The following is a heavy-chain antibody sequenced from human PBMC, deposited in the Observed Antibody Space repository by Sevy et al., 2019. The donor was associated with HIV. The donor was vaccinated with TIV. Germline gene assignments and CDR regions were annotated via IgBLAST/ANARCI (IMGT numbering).Heavy chain of an antibody. CDR2: ISGPGGST. Sequence: GGSLRLSCAASGLSFSSYAMNWVHQAPGEGLEWVSTISGPGGSTYYADSVKGRFTISRDNSKNTLFLQMNSLRAEDTAIYYCATDRSSGWPLWGQGTLVTVSS. CDR1: GLSFSSYA. CDR3: ATDRSSGWPL. J-gene: IGHJ4*02. V-gene: IGHV3-23*01. D-gene: IGHD6-19*01.